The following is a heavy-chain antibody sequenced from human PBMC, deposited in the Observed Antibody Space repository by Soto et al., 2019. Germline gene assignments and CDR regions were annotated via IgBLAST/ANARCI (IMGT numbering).Heavy chain of an antibody. CDR3: ARGDSTDCSNGVCSFFYNHDMDV. CDR2: INPKSGGT. Sequence: ASVKVSCKASGYSFTDYHIHWVRQAPGQGLEWLGRINPKSGGTSTSQKFQGWVTMTTDTSISTASMELTRLTSDDTAIYYCARGDSTDCSNGVCSFFYNHDMDVWGQGTTVTVS. V-gene: IGHV1-2*04. J-gene: IGHJ6*02. D-gene: IGHD2-8*01. CDR1: GYSFTDYH.